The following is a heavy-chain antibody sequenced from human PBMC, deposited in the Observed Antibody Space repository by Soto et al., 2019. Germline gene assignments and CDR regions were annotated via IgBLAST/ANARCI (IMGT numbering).Heavy chain of an antibody. CDR3: ARVAEENYYDSSGYYYGYGWFDP. V-gene: IGHV1-69*01. D-gene: IGHD3-22*01. J-gene: IGHJ5*02. Sequence: QVQLVQSGAEVKKPGSSVKVSCKASGGTFSSYAISWVRQAPGQGLEWMGGIIPIFGTANYAQKFQGRVTITADESTSTAYMELSSLRSEDTAVYYCARVAEENYYDSSGYYYGYGWFDPWGQGTLVTVSS. CDR1: GGTFSSYA. CDR2: IIPIFGTA.